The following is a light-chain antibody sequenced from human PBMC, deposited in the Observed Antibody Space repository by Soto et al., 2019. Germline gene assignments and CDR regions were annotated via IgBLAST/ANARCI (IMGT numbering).Light chain of an antibody. J-gene: IGLJ3*02. CDR3: SSYTTSSTRV. Sequence: QSVLTQPASVSRSPGQSITISCTGTSSDVGSYNYVSWYQQHPDKAPKLMIYDVSNRPSGVSNRFSGSKSGNTASLTISGLQSEDDADYYFSSYTTSSTRVVGGGTKVTVL. CDR1: SSDVGSYNY. V-gene: IGLV2-14*01. CDR2: DVS.